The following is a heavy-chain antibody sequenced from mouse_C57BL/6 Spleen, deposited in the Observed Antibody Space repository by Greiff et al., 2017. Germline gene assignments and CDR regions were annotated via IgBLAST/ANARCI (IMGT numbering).Heavy chain of an antibody. Sequence: EVTVEVSGGGLVQPGGSLSLSCAASGFTFTAYYMSCVRQPPGTALEWLGFIRNKANGYTTEYSASVKGRFTISRDNSQSILYLQMNALRAEDSATYYCARSYGYYVGFAYWGQGTLVTVSA. CDR2: IRNKANGYTT. V-gene: IGHV7-3*01. CDR3: ARSYGYYVGFAY. CDR1: GFTFTAYY. D-gene: IGHD2-3*01. J-gene: IGHJ3*01.